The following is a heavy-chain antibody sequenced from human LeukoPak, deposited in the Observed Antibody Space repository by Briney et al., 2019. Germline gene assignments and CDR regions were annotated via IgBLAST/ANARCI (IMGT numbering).Heavy chain of an antibody. CDR3: ARADYYDYVWGSYYFDY. V-gene: IGHV3-23*01. Sequence: PGGSLRLSCAASGFTFSSYAMSWVRQAPGKGLEWVSAISGSGGSTYYADSVKGRFTISRDNSKNTLYLQMNSLRAEDTAVYYRARADYYDYVWGSYYFDYWGQGTLVTVSS. J-gene: IGHJ4*02. D-gene: IGHD3-16*01. CDR2: ISGSGGST. CDR1: GFTFSSYA.